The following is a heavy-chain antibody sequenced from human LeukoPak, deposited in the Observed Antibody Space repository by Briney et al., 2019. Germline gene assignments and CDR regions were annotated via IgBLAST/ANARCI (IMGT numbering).Heavy chain of an antibody. CDR2: IKTKNDGGPT. J-gene: IGHJ4*02. D-gene: IGHD1-7*01. V-gene: IGHV3-15*01. CDR3: TTGNSGYFDY. CDR1: GFTFSNAG. Sequence: GGSLRLSCAASGFTFSNAGMSWVRQAPGKGLEWVGRIKTKNDGGPTDYPAPVKGRFTISRDDSKNMLYLQMNSLKTEDTAVYYCTTGNSGYFDYWGQGTLVTVSS.